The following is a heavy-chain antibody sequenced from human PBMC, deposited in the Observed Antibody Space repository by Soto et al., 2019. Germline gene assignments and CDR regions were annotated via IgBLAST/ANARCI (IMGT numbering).Heavy chain of an antibody. CDR1: GGSISSGGYY. Sequence: QVQLQESGPGLVKPSQTLSLTCTVSGGSISSGGYYWSWIRQHPGKGLERIGYIYYSGSTYYNSSLKSRVIITVDTSKNQFSLKLSSVTAADTAVYYCARDPTGYYSDYWGQGILVTVSS. CDR2: IYYSGST. V-gene: IGHV4-31*03. CDR3: ARDPTGYYSDY. J-gene: IGHJ4*02. D-gene: IGHD3-9*01.